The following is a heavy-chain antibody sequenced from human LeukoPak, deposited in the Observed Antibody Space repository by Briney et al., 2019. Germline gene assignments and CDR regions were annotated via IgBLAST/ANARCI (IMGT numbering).Heavy chain of an antibody. Sequence: GGSLRLSCAASGFTFSDYYMSWIRQAPGKGLEWVSYISSSGSTIYYADSVKGRFTISRDNSKNTLYLQMNSLRAEDTAVYYCAKDPATYSGSYYDYWGQGTLVTVSS. CDR2: ISSSGSTI. D-gene: IGHD1-26*01. J-gene: IGHJ4*02. V-gene: IGHV3-11*01. CDR1: GFTFSDYY. CDR3: AKDPATYSGSYYDY.